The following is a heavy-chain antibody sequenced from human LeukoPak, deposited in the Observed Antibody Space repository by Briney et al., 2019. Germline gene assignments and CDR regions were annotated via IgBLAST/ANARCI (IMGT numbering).Heavy chain of an antibody. CDR2: ISYDGSNK. J-gene: IGHJ4*02. V-gene: IGHV3-30*18. Sequence: SGGSLRLSCAASGFTFSSYGMHWVRQAPVKGLEWVAVISYDGSNKYYADSVKGRFTISRDNSKNTLYLQMNSLRAEDTAVYYCAKGLVLLWFGELSSHGHLDYWGQGTLVTVSS. CDR3: AKGLVLLWFGELSSHGHLDY. D-gene: IGHD3-10*01. CDR1: GFTFSSYG.